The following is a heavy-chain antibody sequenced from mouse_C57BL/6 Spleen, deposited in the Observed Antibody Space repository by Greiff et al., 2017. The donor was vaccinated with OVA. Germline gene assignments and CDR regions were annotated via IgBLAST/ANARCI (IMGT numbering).Heavy chain of an antibody. J-gene: IGHJ3*01. Sequence: EVKLMESGPELVKPGASVKIPCKASGYTFTDYNMDWVKQSHGKSLEWIGDINPNNGGTIYNQKFKGKATLTVDKSSSTAYMELRSLTSEDTAVYYCARPLYDYDGFAYWGQGTLVTVSA. D-gene: IGHD2-4*01. CDR1: GYTFTDYN. CDR2: INPNNGGT. CDR3: ARPLYDYDGFAY. V-gene: IGHV1-18*01.